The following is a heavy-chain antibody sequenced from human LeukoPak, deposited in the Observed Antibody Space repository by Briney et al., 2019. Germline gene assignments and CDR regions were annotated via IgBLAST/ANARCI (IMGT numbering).Heavy chain of an antibody. CDR2: ISGSGGST. D-gene: IGHD4-17*01. CDR3: ANRWNDYGAYGMDV. CDR1: GFTFSSYA. V-gene: IGHV3-23*01. Sequence: GGSLRLSCAASGFTFSSYAMSWVRQAPGKGLEWVSAISGSGGSTYYADSVKGRFTISRDNSKNTLYLQMNSLRAEDTAVYYCANRWNDYGAYGMDVWGQGTTVTVSS. J-gene: IGHJ6*02.